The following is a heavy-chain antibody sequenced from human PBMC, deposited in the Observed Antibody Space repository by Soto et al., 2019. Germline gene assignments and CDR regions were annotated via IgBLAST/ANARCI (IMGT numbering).Heavy chain of an antibody. J-gene: IGHJ4*02. D-gene: IGHD6-19*01. CDR2: IYPGDSDT. V-gene: IGHV5-51*01. Sequence: HXASLKISCKGCGYSFTSYWIGWVRQMPGKGLERMGIIYPGDSDTRYSPSFQGQVTISADKSITTTYLQWSSLKASDTAIYYCARLFDTSGWYDYWGQGTLVTASS. CDR3: ARLFDTSGWYDY. CDR1: GYSFTSYW.